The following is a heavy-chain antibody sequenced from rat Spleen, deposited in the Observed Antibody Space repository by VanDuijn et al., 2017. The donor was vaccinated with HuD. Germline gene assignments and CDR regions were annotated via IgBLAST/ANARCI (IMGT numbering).Heavy chain of an antibody. Sequence: EVQLVESGGGLVQPGRSLRLSCAASGFTFTNYAIAWVRQAPTKGLEWVATINSDGSYTFYRDSVKGRLTISRDNAKITLYLQLDSLRSEDTATYYCARHTLTGDSDYWGQGVMVTVSS. CDR3: ARHTLTGDSDY. D-gene: IGHD5-1*01. V-gene: IGHV5-29*01. CDR1: GFTFTNYA. CDR2: INSDGSYT. J-gene: IGHJ2*01.